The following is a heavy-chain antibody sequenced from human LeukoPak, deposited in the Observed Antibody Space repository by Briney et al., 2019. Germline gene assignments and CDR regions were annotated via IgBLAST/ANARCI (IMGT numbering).Heavy chain of an antibody. J-gene: IGHJ6*02. CDR3: ARWGGVGMDV. CDR2: INPSGGST. V-gene: IGHV1-46*01. Sequence: GASVKVSCKASGYTFTSYYMHRVRQAPGQGLEWMGIINPSGGSTSYAQKFQGRVIMTRDTSTSTVYMELSSLRSEDTAVYYCARWGGVGMDVWGQGTTLIVSS. CDR1: GYTFTSYY. D-gene: IGHD2-8*01.